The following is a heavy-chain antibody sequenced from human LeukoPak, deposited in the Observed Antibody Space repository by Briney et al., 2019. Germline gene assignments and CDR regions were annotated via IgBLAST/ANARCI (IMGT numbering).Heavy chain of an antibody. V-gene: IGHV3-53*01. CDR1: GFTVSSNY. CDR3: ARLGDIDAFDI. CDR2: IYSGGST. Sequence: GGPLRLSCAASGFTVSSNYMSWVRQAPGKGLEWVSVIYSGGSTYYADSVKGRFTISRDNSKNTLYLQMNSLRAEDTAVYYCARLGDIDAFDIWGQGTMVTVSS. D-gene: IGHD2-21*02. J-gene: IGHJ3*02.